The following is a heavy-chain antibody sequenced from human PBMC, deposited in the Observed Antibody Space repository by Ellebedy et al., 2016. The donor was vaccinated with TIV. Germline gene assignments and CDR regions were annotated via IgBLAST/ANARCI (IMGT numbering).Heavy chain of an antibody. CDR3: ARSGYGDYVGY. D-gene: IGHD5-12*01. V-gene: IGHV4-34*01. J-gene: IGHJ4*02. CDR1: GGSFSGYY. Sequence: MPLETLSLTCAVYGGSFSGYYWSWIRQPPGKGLEWIGEINHSGNTNYNPSLKSRVTISVDTSKNQFSLKLTSVTAADTAVYYCARSGYGDYVGYWGQGTLVTVSS. CDR2: INHSGNT.